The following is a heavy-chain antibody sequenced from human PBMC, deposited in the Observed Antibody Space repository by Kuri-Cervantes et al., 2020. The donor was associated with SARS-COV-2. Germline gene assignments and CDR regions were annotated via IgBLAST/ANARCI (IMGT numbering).Heavy chain of an antibody. CDR3: ARCILTGHYNWFDP. J-gene: IGHJ5*02. D-gene: IGHD3-9*01. CDR1: GFTFSDYY. CDR2: ISSSGSTI. Sequence: GESLKISCAASGFTFSDYYMSWIRQAPGKGLEWVSYISSSGSTIYYADSVKGRFTISRDNAKNSLYLQMNSLRDEDTAVYYCARCILTGHYNWFDPWGQGTLVTVSS. V-gene: IGHV3-11*04.